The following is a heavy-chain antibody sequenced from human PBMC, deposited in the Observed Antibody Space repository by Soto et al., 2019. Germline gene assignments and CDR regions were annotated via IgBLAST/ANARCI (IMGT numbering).Heavy chain of an antibody. Sequence: EVQLVESGGGLVQPGGSLRLSCAASGFTFSSYWMSWVRQAPGKGLEWVANIKQDGSEKYYVDSVKGRFTISRDNAKNSLYLQMNSLRAEDTAVYYCARDGFGIAVGGDAFDIWGQGTMVTVSS. V-gene: IGHV3-7*01. CDR1: GFTFSSYW. D-gene: IGHD6-19*01. J-gene: IGHJ3*02. CDR2: IKQDGSEK. CDR3: ARDGFGIAVGGDAFDI.